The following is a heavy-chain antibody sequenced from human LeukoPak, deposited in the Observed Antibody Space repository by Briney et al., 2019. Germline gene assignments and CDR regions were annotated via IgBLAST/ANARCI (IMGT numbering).Heavy chain of an antibody. Sequence: GGSLSLSCAPSGFTFNSYEMKWVRQAPRKGLGWVSYISSSCSTIFYADSVKGRFTISRDNARNSLYLQMSSLRAEETAVYYCAELGITMIGGVWGKGTTVTISS. CDR1: GFTFNSYE. D-gene: IGHD3-10*02. J-gene: IGHJ6*04. CDR2: ISSSCSTI. V-gene: IGHV3-48*03. CDR3: AELGITMIGGV.